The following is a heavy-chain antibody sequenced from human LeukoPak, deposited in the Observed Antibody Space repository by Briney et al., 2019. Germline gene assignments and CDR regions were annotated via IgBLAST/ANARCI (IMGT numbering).Heavy chain of an antibody. J-gene: IGHJ4*02. V-gene: IGHV3-30*03. CDR3: AGQWLRLGPIDY. D-gene: IGHD5-12*01. CDR2: ISYDGSNK. CDR1: GFTFSSYG. Sequence: PGGSLRLSCAASGFTFSSYGMHWVRQAPGKGLEWVAVISYDGSNKYYADSVKGRFTISRDNSKDTLYLQMNSLRVDDTAVYYCAGQWLRLGPIDYWGQGTLVSVSS.